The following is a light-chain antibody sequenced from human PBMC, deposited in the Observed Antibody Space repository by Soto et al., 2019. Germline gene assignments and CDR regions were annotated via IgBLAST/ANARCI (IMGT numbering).Light chain of an antibody. CDR1: QNIRSW. CDR3: QKYKENPLP. Sequence: DIQMTQSPATLSASVGDRVTITCRASQNIRSWLAWYQQKPGKVPNLLIWDTSKLHSGVPTRFSGRESGTEFTRTVGSLLLYDFATNGGQKYKENPLPVGGGPKVE. V-gene: IGKV1-5*01. J-gene: IGKJ4*01. CDR2: DTS.